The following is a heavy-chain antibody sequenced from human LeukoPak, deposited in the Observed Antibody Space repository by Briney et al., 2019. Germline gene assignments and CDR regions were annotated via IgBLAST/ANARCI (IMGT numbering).Heavy chain of an antibody. V-gene: IGHV3-9*01. CDR2: ISWNSGSI. D-gene: IGHD5-18*01. J-gene: IGHJ6*03. Sequence: GGSLRLSCAASGFTFDDYAMHWVRQAPGKGLEWVSGISWNSGSIGYADSVKGRFTISRDNSKNTLYLQMNSLRAEDTAVYYCARAGSYGLYYYYYYYMDVWGKGTTVTVSS. CDR3: ARAGSYGLYYYYYYYMDV. CDR1: GFTFDDYA.